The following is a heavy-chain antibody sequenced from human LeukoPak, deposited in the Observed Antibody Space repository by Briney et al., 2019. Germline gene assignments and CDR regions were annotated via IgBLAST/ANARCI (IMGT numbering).Heavy chain of an antibody. D-gene: IGHD3-22*01. Sequence: GGSLRLSCAASGFTFSSYEMHWVRQAPGKGLEWVSAISGSGGSTYYADSVKGRFTISRDNSKNTLYLQMYSLRAEDTALYYCAKISGYYPSDYWGQGTLVTVSS. J-gene: IGHJ4*02. V-gene: IGHV3-23*01. CDR3: AKISGYYPSDY. CDR2: ISGSGGST. CDR1: GFTFSSYE.